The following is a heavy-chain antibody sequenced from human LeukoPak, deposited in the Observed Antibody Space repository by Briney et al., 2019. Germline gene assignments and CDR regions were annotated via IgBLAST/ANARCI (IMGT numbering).Heavy chain of an antibody. CDR1: GFSLDYYA. CDR3: IKDMGFDLLKDAFDL. D-gene: IGHD1-26*01. Sequence: GGSLRLSCAASGFSLDYYAMHWVRQAPGQGLEWVSSISWDGRNMAYAASVKGRFTISRDNAQNSLYLQMYSLKIEDTAFYYCIKDMGFDLLKDAFDLWGQGMLVTVSS. V-gene: IGHV3-9*01. CDR2: ISWDGRNM. J-gene: IGHJ3*01.